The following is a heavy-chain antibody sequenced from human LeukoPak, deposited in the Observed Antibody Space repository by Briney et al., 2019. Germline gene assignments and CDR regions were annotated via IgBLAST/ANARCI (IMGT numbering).Heavy chain of an antibody. D-gene: IGHD3-22*01. V-gene: IGHV4-34*01. CDR1: GGSFSGYY. Sequence: PSETLSLTCAVYGGSFSGYYWSWIRQPPGKGLEWIGEINHSGSTNYNPSLKSRVTISVDTSKNQFSLKLSSVTAADTAVYYCARGRDDSSGYSPWNYWGQGPLVTVSS. CDR3: ARGRDDSSGYSPWNY. J-gene: IGHJ4*02. CDR2: INHSGST.